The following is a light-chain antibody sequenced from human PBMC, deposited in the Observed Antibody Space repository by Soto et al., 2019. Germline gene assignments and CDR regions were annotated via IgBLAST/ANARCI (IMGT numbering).Light chain of an antibody. CDR3: CSYAGSYTLYV. Sequence: QSALTQPRSVSGSPGQSVTISCTGTSSDVGGYNYVSWYQQHPGKAPKLMIYDVSKRPSGVPDRFSGDKSGNTASLTISGLQAEDEADYYCCSYAGSYTLYVFGTGTKLTVL. V-gene: IGLV2-11*01. CDR2: DVS. CDR1: SSDVGGYNY. J-gene: IGLJ1*01.